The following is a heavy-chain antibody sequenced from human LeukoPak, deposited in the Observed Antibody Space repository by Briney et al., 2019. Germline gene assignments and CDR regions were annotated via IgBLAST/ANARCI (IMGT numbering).Heavy chain of an antibody. CDR3: ARAGYSSGWDY. D-gene: IGHD6-19*01. CDR1: GFTFSSYW. Sequence: GGSLRLSCAASGFTFSSYWMSWVRQAPGKGLEWVANIKQDGSEKYHVDSVKGRFTISRDNAENSLYLQMNSLRGEDTAVYFCARAGYSSGWDYWGQGTLVTVPS. V-gene: IGHV3-7*01. J-gene: IGHJ4*02. CDR2: IKQDGSEK.